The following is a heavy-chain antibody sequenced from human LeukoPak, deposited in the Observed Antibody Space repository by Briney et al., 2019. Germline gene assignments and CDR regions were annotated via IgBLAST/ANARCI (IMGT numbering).Heavy chain of an antibody. V-gene: IGHV1-18*04. Sequence: ASVKVSCKASGYTFTGYYMHWVRQAPGQGLEWMGWISAYNGNTNYAQKLQGRVTMTTDTSTSTAYMELRGLRSDDTAVYYCARERYNWNDGGAFDIWGQGTMVTVSS. D-gene: IGHD1-1*01. CDR2: ISAYNGNT. CDR1: GYTFTGYY. CDR3: ARERYNWNDGGAFDI. J-gene: IGHJ3*02.